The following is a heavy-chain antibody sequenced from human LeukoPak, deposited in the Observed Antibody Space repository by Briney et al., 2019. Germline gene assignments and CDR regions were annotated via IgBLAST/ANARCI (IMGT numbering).Heavy chain of an antibody. D-gene: IGHD3-22*01. Sequence: PSETLSLTCTVSGGSISSYYWSWIRQPPGKGLEWIGYIYNSGSTNYNPSLRSRVTISVDTSKKQFSLELSSVTASDTAVYYCATSSHDLLDTDYWGQGTLVTVSS. CDR3: ATSSHDLLDTDY. CDR1: GGSISSYY. CDR2: IYNSGST. J-gene: IGHJ4*02. V-gene: IGHV4-59*01.